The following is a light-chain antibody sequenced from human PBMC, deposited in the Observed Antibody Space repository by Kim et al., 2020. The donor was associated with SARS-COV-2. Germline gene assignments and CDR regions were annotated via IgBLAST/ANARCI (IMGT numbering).Light chain of an antibody. V-gene: IGKV3-15*01. CDR2: GAS. CDR3: QQYNNWPQT. CDR1: QSVSSN. J-gene: IGKJ2*01. Sequence: EIVMTQSPATLSVSPGERATLSCRASQSVSSNLAWYQQKPGQAPRLLIYGASTRATGIPARFSGSGSETEFTLTISSLQSEDFAVYYCQQYNNWPQTFGQGTTLEI.